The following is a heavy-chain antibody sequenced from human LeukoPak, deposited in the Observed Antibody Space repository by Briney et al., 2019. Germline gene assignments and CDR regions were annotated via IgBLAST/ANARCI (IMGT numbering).Heavy chain of an antibody. CDR3: ARDQSIAAAPYYYYGMDV. CDR1: GGSISSYY. CDR2: IYYGGST. V-gene: IGHV4-59*01. J-gene: IGHJ6*02. D-gene: IGHD6-13*01. Sequence: SETLSLTCTVSGGSISSYYWSWIRQPPGKGLEWIGYIYYGGSTNYNPSLKSRVTISVDTSKNQFSLKLSSETAADTAVYYCARDQSIAAAPYYYYGMDVWGQGTTVTVSS.